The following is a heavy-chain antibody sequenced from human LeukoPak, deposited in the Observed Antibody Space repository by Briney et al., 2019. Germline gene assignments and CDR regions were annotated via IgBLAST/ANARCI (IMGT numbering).Heavy chain of an antibody. Sequence: SETLSLTCTVSGGSISSSSYYWGWIRQPPGRGLEWIGSIYYSESTYYNPSLKSRVTISVDTSKNQFSLKLSSVTAADTAVYYCARPSSSIAAAGGWFDPWGQGTLVTVSS. CDR1: GGSISSSSYY. CDR2: IYYSEST. CDR3: ARPSSSIAAAGGWFDP. J-gene: IGHJ5*02. V-gene: IGHV4-39*01. D-gene: IGHD6-13*01.